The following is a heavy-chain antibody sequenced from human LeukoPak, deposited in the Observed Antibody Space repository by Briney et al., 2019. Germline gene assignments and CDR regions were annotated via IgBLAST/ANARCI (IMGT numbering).Heavy chain of an antibody. CDR1: GGSFLTDVRD. J-gene: IGHJ6*02. CDR3: ARDMMVRVASLYAMDV. CDR2: IYYSGST. D-gene: IGHD3-10*01. V-gene: IGHV4-31*03. Sequence: SQTLPQTLTVCGGSFLTDVRDWSWIRQHPGKGLEWIGYIYYSGSTYYNPSLKSRVTISVDTSKNQYSLKLSSVTAADTAVYYCARDMMVRVASLYAMDVWGQGTVVTVSS.